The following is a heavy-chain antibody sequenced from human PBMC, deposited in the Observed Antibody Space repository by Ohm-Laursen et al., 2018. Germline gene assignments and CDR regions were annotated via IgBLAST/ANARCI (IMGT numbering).Heavy chain of an antibody. J-gene: IGHJ4*02. CDR1: GGSISSYY. V-gene: IGHV4-4*07. D-gene: IGHD1-14*01. CDR2: IYTSGST. CDR3: TRKPNSLYYFDH. Sequence: TLSLTCTVSGGSISSYYWSWIRQPAGKGLEWIGRIYTSGSTNYNPSLKSRVTMSVDTSKNQFSLKLSSVTAADTAVYFCTRKPNSLYYFDHWGQGTLVTVSS.